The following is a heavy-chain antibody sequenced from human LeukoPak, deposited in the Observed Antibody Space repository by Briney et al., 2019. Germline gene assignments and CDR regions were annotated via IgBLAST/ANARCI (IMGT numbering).Heavy chain of an antibody. Sequence: GGSLRLSCAASGFTFSSYAMHWVRQAPGKGLEWVAVISYDGSNKYYADSVKGRFTISRDNSKNTLYLQMNSLRAEDTAVYYCARPQAPLDAFDIWGQGTMVTVSS. CDR3: ARPQAPLDAFDI. V-gene: IGHV3-30-3*01. CDR1: GFTFSSYA. CDR2: ISYDGSNK. J-gene: IGHJ3*02.